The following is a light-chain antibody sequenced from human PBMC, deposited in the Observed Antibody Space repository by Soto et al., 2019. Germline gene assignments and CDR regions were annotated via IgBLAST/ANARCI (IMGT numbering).Light chain of an antibody. V-gene: IGKV4-1*01. J-gene: IGKJ3*01. CDR3: QQYYSTPPT. CDR2: WAS. Sequence: DLLMTPSPDSLSVSLGERATINCKSSQSVLYSSNNKNYLAWYQQKPGQPPKLLIYWASTRESGVPDRFSGSGSGTDFTLTISSLQAEDVAVYYCQQYYSTPPTFGPGTKVDIK. CDR1: QSVLYSSNNKNY.